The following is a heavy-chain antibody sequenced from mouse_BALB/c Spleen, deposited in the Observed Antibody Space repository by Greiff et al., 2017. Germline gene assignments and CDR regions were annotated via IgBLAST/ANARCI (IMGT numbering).Heavy chain of an antibody. CDR2: INPSTGYT. J-gene: IGHJ3*01. CDR3: ARLEYGNYVWFAY. CDR1: GYTFTSYW. Sequence: VQLQQSGAELAKPGASVKMSCKASGYTFTSYWMHWVKQRPGQGLEWIGYINPSTGYTEYNQKFKDKATLTADKSSSTAYMQLSSLTSEDSAVYYCARLEYGNYVWFAYWGQGTLVTVSA. V-gene: IGHV1-7*01. D-gene: IGHD2-10*02.